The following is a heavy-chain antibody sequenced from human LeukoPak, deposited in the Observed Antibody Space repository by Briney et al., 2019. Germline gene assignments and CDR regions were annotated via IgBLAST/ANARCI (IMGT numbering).Heavy chain of an antibody. CDR1: GGSFIGFH. J-gene: IGHJ3*01. V-gene: IGHV4-34*01. CDR3: ARVVNWGSPDAFDV. D-gene: IGHD7-27*01. Sequence: SETLSLTCAVYGGSFIGFHWNWIRQAPGKGLEWIGDINHSGSTNYNPSLTSRVTISVDTSKNQFSLKLTSVTAADTAVYYCARVVNWGSPDAFDVWGQGTMITVSS. CDR2: INHSGST.